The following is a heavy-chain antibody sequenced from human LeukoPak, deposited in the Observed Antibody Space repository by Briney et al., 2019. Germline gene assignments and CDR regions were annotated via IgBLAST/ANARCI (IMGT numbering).Heavy chain of an antibody. CDR2: VYYSGST. Sequence: SETLSLTCTVSGGSISSSSYYWGWLRQPPGKGLEWIGSVYYSGSTYYNPSLKSRVTISVDTSKNQFSLKLSSVTAADTAVYYCARQYSSGWTGENFDYWGQGTLVTVSS. CDR1: GGSISSSSYY. J-gene: IGHJ4*02. V-gene: IGHV4-39*01. CDR3: ARQYSSGWTGENFDY. D-gene: IGHD6-19*01.